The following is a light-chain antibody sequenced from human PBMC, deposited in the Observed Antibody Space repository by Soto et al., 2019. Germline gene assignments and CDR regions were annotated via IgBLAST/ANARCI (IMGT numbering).Light chain of an antibody. CDR2: GAS. V-gene: IGKV3-20*01. Sequence: EIVLTQSPGTQSLSPGERATLSCRASPSVANSYLAWYQQKPGQAPRLLIYGASSRATGIPDRFSGSGSGTDFTLTISRLESEDFAVYYCQQYGTLITFGQGTRLEIK. CDR1: PSVANSY. CDR3: QQYGTLIT. J-gene: IGKJ5*01.